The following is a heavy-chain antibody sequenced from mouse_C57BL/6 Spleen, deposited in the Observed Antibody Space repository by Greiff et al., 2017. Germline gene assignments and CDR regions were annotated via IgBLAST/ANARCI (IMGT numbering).Heavy chain of an antibody. Sequence: EVKLVESGGGLVKPGGSLKLSCAASGFTFSDYGMHWVRQAPEKGLEWVAYISSGSSTIYYADTVKGRFTISRDNAKNTLFLQMTSLRSEDTAMYYGARNYGSIYYFDYWGQGTTRTVSS. V-gene: IGHV5-17*01. CDR1: GFTFSDYG. J-gene: IGHJ2*01. CDR3: ARNYGSIYYFDY. CDR2: ISSGSSTI. D-gene: IGHD1-1*01.